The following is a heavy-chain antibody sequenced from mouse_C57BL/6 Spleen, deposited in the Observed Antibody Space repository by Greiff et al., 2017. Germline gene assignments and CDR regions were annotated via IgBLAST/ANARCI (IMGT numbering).Heavy chain of an antibody. Sequence: EVKLQESGPGLVKPSQSLSLTCSVTGYSITSGYYWNWIRQFPGNKLEWMGYISYDGSNNYNPSLKNRISITRDTSKNQFFLKLNSVTTEDTATYYCARVGGLAMDYWGQGTSVTVSS. CDR1: GYSITSGYY. CDR3: ARVGGLAMDY. CDR2: ISYDGSN. V-gene: IGHV3-6*01. J-gene: IGHJ4*01.